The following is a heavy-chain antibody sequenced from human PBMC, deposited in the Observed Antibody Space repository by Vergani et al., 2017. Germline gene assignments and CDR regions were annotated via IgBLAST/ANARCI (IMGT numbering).Heavy chain of an antibody. Sequence: EVQLLESGGGLVQPGGSLRLSCAASGFTFSSYAMSWVRQAPGKGLEWVSAIMGSGGSTYYADSVKGRFTISRDNAKNTLYLQMNSLRAEDTAVYYCAKVAPQDYYDSSGYPLFDYWGQGTLVTVSS. J-gene: IGHJ4*02. D-gene: IGHD3-22*01. CDR3: AKVAPQDYYDSSGYPLFDY. CDR2: IMGSGGST. V-gene: IGHV3-23*01. CDR1: GFTFSSYA.